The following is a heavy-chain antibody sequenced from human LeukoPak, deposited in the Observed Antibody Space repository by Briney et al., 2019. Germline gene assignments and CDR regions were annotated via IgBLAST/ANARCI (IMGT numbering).Heavy chain of an antibody. J-gene: IGHJ6*03. CDR3: AKFEHTPDYYYYYYMDV. CDR1: GFTFSSYW. D-gene: IGHD2-21*01. Sequence: GGSLRLSCAASGFTFSSYWMSWVRQAPGKGLEWVANIKQDGSEKYYVDSVKGRFTISRDNSKNTLYLQMNSLRAEDTAVYYCAKFEHTPDYYYYYYMDVWGKGTTVTISS. CDR2: IKQDGSEK. V-gene: IGHV3-7*03.